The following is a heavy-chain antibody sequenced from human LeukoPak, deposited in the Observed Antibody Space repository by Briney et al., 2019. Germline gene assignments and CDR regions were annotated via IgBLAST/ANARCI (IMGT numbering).Heavy chain of an antibody. D-gene: IGHD3-3*01. CDR1: GFTFSDYY. Sequence: PGGSLRLSCAASGFTFSDYYMSWVRQAPGKGLEWVSVIYSGGSTYYADSVKGRFTISRDNSKNTLYLQMNSLRAEDTAVYYCARDWDFGHDIWGQGTMVTVSS. CDR3: ARDWDFGHDI. CDR2: IYSGGST. V-gene: IGHV3-66*01. J-gene: IGHJ3*02.